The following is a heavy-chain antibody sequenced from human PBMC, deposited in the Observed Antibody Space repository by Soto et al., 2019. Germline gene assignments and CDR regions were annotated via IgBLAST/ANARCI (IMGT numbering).Heavy chain of an antibody. CDR2: INHSGST. D-gene: IGHD5-18*01. CDR1: GGSFSGYY. J-gene: IGHJ5*02. Sequence: PSETLSLTCAVYGGSFSGYYWSWIRQPPGKGLEWIGEINHSGSTNYNPSLKSRVTISVDTSKNQFSLKLSSVTAADTAVYYCARGVRYSYGYGAWFDPWGQGTLVTVSS. CDR3: ARGVRYSYGYGAWFDP. V-gene: IGHV4-34*01.